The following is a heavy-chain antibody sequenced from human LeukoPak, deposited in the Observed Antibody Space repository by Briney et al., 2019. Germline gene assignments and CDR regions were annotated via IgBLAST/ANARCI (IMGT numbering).Heavy chain of an antibody. CDR2: ISAYNGNT. CDR3: AREGGAGFYDILTGSQGTYYYGIDV. D-gene: IGHD3-9*01. V-gene: IGHV1-18*01. J-gene: IGHJ6*02. CDR1: GYTFTSYG. Sequence: ASVKVSCKASGYTFTSYGISWVRQAPGQGLEWMGWISAYNGNTNYAQKLQGRVTMTTDTSTSTAYMELRSLRSDDTAVYYCAREGGAGFYDILTGSQGTYYYGIDVWGQGTTVTVSS.